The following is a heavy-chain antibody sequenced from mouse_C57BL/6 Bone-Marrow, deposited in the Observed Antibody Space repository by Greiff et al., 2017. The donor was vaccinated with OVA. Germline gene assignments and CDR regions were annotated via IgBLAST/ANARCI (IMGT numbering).Heavy chain of an antibody. CDR2: IDPNSGGT. CDR1: GYTFTSYW. CDR3: ARWGYYGSSYHYAMDY. V-gene: IGHV1-72*01. Sequence: QVQLKQPGAELVKPGASVKLSCKASGYTFTSYWMHWVKQRPGRGLEWIGRIDPNSGGTKYNEKFKSKATLTVDKPSSTAYMQLSSLTSEDSAVYYCARWGYYGSSYHYAMDYWGQGTSVTVSS. J-gene: IGHJ4*01. D-gene: IGHD1-1*01.